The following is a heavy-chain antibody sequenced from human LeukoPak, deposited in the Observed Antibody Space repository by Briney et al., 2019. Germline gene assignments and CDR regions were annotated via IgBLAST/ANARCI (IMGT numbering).Heavy chain of an antibody. CDR1: GGTFSSYA. J-gene: IGHJ5*02. CDR3: ARASGTEGFDP. Sequence: ASVKVSCKASGGTFSSYAISWVRQATGQGLEWMGWMNPNSGNTGYAQKFQGRVTMTRNTSISTAYMELSSLRSEDTAVYYCARASGTEGFDPWGQGTLVTVSS. V-gene: IGHV1-8*02. D-gene: IGHD6-25*01. CDR2: MNPNSGNT.